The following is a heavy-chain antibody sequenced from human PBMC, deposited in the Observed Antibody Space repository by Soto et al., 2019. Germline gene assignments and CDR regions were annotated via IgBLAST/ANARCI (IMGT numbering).Heavy chain of an antibody. V-gene: IGHV5-51*01. CDR1: GYSFTSYW. CDR2: IYPGDSDT. J-gene: IGHJ6*02. Sequence: GESLKISCKGSGYSFTSYWIGWVRQMPGKGLEWMGIIYPGDSDTRYSPSFQGQVTISADKSISTAYLQWSSLKASDTAMYYCARGDYDSLTGYYKNYYGMDVWGQGTTVTVSS. CDR3: ARGDYDSLTGYYKNYYGMDV. D-gene: IGHD3-9*01.